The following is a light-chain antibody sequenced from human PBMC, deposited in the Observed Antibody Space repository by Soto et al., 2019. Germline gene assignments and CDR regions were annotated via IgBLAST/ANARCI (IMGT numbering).Light chain of an antibody. J-gene: IGKJ5*01. CDR2: SAS. CDR1: QSLSVGY. CDR3: QQNGSLPIT. Sequence: VLTQSPGTLSLSQGERATLSCRASQSLSVGYLAWFQQKPGQTPRLLIYSASTRATGIPDRFSGSGSGTDFTLTISRLEPEYFVVYYCQQNGSLPITFGQGTRLEIK. V-gene: IGKV3-20*01.